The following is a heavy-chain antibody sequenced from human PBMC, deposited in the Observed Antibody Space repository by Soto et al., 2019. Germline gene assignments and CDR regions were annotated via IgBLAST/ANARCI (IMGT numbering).Heavy chain of an antibody. D-gene: IGHD2-21*02. Sequence: ESGGGLVQPGGSLRLSCAASGFTFSSYEMNWVRQAPGKGLEWVSYISSSGSTIYYADSVKGRFTISRDNAKNSLYLQMNSLRAEDTAVYYCARDPMSLAYCGGDCLNWGQGTLVTVSS. V-gene: IGHV3-48*03. CDR1: GFTFSSYE. CDR3: ARDPMSLAYCGGDCLN. J-gene: IGHJ4*02. CDR2: ISSSGSTI.